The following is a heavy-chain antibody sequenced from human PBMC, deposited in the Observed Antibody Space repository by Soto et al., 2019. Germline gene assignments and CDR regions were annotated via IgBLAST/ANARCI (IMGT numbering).Heavy chain of an antibody. Sequence: GGSLRLSCVASGFTFRKYAMSWFRQAPGKGLEWISGISGSGGGAYNADSVKGRFAISRDNSKNTLYLQMNSLRAEDTAVYYCAKEGGDFWSGYYIHYGMDVWGQGTTVTVSS. D-gene: IGHD3-3*01. CDR3: AKEGGDFWSGYYIHYGMDV. CDR2: ISGSGGGA. V-gene: IGHV3-23*01. CDR1: GFTFRKYA. J-gene: IGHJ6*02.